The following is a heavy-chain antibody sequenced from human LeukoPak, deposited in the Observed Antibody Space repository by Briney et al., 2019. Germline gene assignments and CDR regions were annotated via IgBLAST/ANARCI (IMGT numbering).Heavy chain of an antibody. CDR1: GFTFTDYY. V-gene: IGHV1-2*06. CDR2: INLNSGAT. J-gene: IGHJ4*02. CDR3: ARIYGWTTSGTYELTDY. D-gene: IGHD1-26*01. Sequence: ASVKVSCKASGFTFTDYYIHWVRQAPGQGLEWMGRINLNSGATNCAQKFQDEVTMTRDTSITTAYMELRSLTSDDTAIYYCARIYGWTTSGTYELTDYWGQGTLVTVSS.